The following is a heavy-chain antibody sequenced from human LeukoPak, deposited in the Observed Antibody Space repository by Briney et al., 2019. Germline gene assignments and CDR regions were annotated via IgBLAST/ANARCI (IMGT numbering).Heavy chain of an antibody. V-gene: IGHV4-30-2*01. D-gene: IGHD3-22*01. J-gene: IGHJ4*02. CDR3: ASSPYYYDSSGYYRGDYFDY. CDR1: GGSISSGGYS. Sequence: PSQTLSLTCAVSGGSISSGGYSWSWIRQPPGKGLEWIGYIYHSGSTYYNPYLTSRVTISVDRSKNQFSLKLSSVTAADTAVYYCASSPYYYDSSGYYRGDYFDYWGQGTLVTVSS. CDR2: IYHSGST.